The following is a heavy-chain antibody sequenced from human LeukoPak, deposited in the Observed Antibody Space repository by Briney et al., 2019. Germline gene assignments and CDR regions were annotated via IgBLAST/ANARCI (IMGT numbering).Heavy chain of an antibody. D-gene: IGHD6-19*01. J-gene: IGHJ4*02. Sequence: GGSLRLSCAASGFTFSSYWMSWVRQAPGKGLEWVANIKQDGSEKYYMDSVKGRFTISRDNAKNSLYLQMNSLRAEDTAVYYCARDGGWYPHPFDYWGQGTLVTVSS. CDR2: IKQDGSEK. CDR3: ARDGGWYPHPFDY. CDR1: GFTFSSYW. V-gene: IGHV3-7*01.